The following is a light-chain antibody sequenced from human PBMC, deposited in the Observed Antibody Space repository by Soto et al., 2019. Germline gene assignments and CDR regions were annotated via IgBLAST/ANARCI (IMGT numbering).Light chain of an antibody. CDR1: QGISSH. V-gene: IGKV1D-8*01. CDR3: HQCYSFP. J-gene: IGKJ3*01. Sequence: VIWMTQSPSLLSASTGDRVTVSCRVSQGISSHLVWYQQKPWKAPELLIYAASTLQSGVPSRFSGSESGTDFTLAISCLQSEDFATYYCHQCYSFPFGPGTKVDIK. CDR2: AAS.